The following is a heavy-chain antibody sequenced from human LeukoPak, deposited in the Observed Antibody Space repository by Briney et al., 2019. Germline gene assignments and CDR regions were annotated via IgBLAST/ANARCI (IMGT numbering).Heavy chain of an antibody. CDR2: ISAYNGNT. D-gene: IGHD3-9*01. Sequence: ASVKVSCKASGYTFTSYGISWVRQAPGQGLEWMEWISAYNGNTNYAQKLQGRVTMTTDTSTSTAYMELRSLRSDDTAVYYCARYYDILTGYSNFDYWGQGTLVTVSS. V-gene: IGHV1-18*01. CDR1: GYTFTSYG. J-gene: IGHJ4*02. CDR3: ARYYDILTGYSNFDY.